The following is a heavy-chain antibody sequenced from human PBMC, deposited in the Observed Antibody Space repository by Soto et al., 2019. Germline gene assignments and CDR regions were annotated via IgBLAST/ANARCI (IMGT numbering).Heavy chain of an antibody. V-gene: IGHV1-69*06. CDR2: IVPIYGSA. J-gene: IGHJ6*02. D-gene: IGHD2-2*01. Sequence: QVHLVQSGPEVKKPGSSVKVSCKASGGTFNTYPINWVRQAPGQGLEWMGGIVPIYGSAVYAQKFQGRITSTSDKSTSTVYMGLNSLRSEGTALYYCVRAGAAAVEPVVRDYNDMGVGGQGTRVSVSS. CDR3: VRAGAAAVEPVVRDYNDMGV. CDR1: GGTFNTYP.